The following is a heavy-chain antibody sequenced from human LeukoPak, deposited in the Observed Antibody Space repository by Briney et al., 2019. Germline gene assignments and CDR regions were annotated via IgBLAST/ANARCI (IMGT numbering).Heavy chain of an antibody. D-gene: IGHD5-18*01. J-gene: IGHJ6*03. CDR3: ARGPRPGQLGPNYYYMDV. V-gene: IGHV1-69*06. CDR1: GGTFSSYA. Sequence: SVKVSCKASGGTFSSYAISWVRQAPGQGLEWMGRIIPIFGTANYAQKFQGRVTITADKSTSTAYMELSGLRSEDTAVYYCARGPRPGQLGPNYYYMDVWGKGTTVTVSS. CDR2: IIPIFGTA.